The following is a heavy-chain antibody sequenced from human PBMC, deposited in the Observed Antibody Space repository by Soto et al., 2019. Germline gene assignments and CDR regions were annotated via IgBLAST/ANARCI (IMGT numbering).Heavy chain of an antibody. CDR1: GFTFSSYA. D-gene: IGHD3-22*01. CDR2: ISSNGGST. J-gene: IGHJ3*02. Sequence: GGSLRLSCAASGFTFSSYAMHWVRQAPGKGLEYVSAISSNGGSTYYANSVKGRFTISRDNSKNTLYLQMGSLRAEDMAVYYCARGRSGGYYDISGYYRVDAFDIWGQGTMVTVSS. CDR3: ARGRSGGYYDISGYYRVDAFDI. V-gene: IGHV3-64*01.